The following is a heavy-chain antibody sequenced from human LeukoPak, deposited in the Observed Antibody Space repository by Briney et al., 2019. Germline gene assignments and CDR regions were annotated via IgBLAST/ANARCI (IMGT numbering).Heavy chain of an antibody. CDR1: GGSISSGGYY. J-gene: IGHJ4*03. CDR2: IYYSGST. D-gene: IGHD3-9*01. V-gene: IGHV4-31*03. CDR3: ARETDYDIELGGYFDY. Sequence: SETLSLTCTVSGGSISSGGYYWSWIRQHPGKGLEWIGYIYYSGSTYYNPSLKSRVTISVDTSKNQFSLKLSSVTAAGTAVYYCARETDYDIELGGYFDYWGQGTLVTVSS.